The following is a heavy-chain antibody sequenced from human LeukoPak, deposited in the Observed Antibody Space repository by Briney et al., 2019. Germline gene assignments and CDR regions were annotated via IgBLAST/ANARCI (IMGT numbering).Heavy chain of an antibody. CDR1: GYTFTGYY. V-gene: IGHV1-2*02. J-gene: IGHJ4*02. Sequence: ASVTVPYKASGYTFTGYYIQWVRQAPGQGLEWMGWINPNSGGTDYAQKFQDRVTMTRDTSISTAYMELSKLRSDDTAVYYCARGLSSSWYPYWGQGTLVTVSS. CDR2: INPNSGGT. CDR3: ARGLSSSWYPY. D-gene: IGHD6-13*01.